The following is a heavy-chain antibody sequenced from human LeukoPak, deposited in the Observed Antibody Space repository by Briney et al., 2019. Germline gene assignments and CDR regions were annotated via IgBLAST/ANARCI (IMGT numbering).Heavy chain of an antibody. Sequence: GGSLRLSCAVSGFTFSSYAMHWVRQAPGKGLEWVAVISYDGSNKYYADSVKGRFAISRDNSKNTLYLQMNSLRAEDTAVYYWARGGKTMIVVVKYMDVWGKGPTVPVSS. CDR3: ARGGKTMIVVVKYMDV. V-gene: IGHV3-30*09. CDR2: ISYDGSNK. D-gene: IGHD3-22*01. CDR1: GFTFSSYA. J-gene: IGHJ6*03.